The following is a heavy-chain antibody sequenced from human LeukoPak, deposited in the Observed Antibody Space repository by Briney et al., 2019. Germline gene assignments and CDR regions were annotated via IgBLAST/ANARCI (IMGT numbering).Heavy chain of an antibody. D-gene: IGHD5-18*01. CDR1: GFTFSSYG. J-gene: IGHJ4*02. V-gene: IGHV3-23*01. CDR2: MSGDGATT. Sequence: PGGSLRLSCAASGFTFSSYGMSWVRQAPGKGLEWVSAMSGDGATTYYADSVKGRFTISRDNSKNALYLQMNSLRAEDTAVYYCARDSVLGYSYGTDYWGQGTLVTVSS. CDR3: ARDSVLGYSYGTDY.